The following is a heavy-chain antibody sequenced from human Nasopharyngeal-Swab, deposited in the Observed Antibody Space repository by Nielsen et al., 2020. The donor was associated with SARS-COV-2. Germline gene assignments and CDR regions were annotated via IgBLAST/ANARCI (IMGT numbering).Heavy chain of an antibody. D-gene: IGHD6-6*01. V-gene: IGHV3-23*03. CDR1: GFTFSSYA. J-gene: IGHJ4*02. Sequence: GESLKISCAASGFTFSSYAMSWVRQAPGKGLEWVSVIYSGGSSTYYADSVKGRFTISRDNSKNTLYLQMNSLRADDTAVYYCAKFGQFSSPFDYWGQGTLVTVSS. CDR2: IYSGGSST. CDR3: AKFGQFSSPFDY.